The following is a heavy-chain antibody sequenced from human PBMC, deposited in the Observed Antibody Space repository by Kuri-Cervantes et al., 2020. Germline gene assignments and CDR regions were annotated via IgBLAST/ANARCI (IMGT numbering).Heavy chain of an antibody. Sequence: SQTLSLTCAVYGGSFSGYYWSWIRQPPGKGLEWIGEINHSGSTNYNPSLKSRVTISVDTSKNQFSLKLSSVTAADTAVYYCARHGPDVIVGATIHWYFDLWGRGTLVTVSS. CDR2: INHSGST. CDR1: GGSFSGYY. J-gene: IGHJ2*01. D-gene: IGHD1-26*01. V-gene: IGHV4-34*01. CDR3: ARHGPDVIVGATIHWYFDL.